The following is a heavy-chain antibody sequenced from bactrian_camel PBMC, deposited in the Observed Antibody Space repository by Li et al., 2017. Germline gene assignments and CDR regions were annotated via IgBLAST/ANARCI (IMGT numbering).Heavy chain of an antibody. Sequence: QLVESGGGSVRAGGSLRLSCAASGYTSSTNCMVWFRQAPGKEREGVARIGSDGSTSYADSVEGRFTISRDNAKNTLYLQMDSLKLDDTAAYYCAAGDRSYGDTCRNKYWGQGTQVTVSS. CDR3: AAGDRSYGDTCRNKY. V-gene: IGHV3S53*01. J-gene: IGHJ4*01. CDR1: GYTSSTNC. D-gene: IGHD6*01. CDR2: IGSDGST.